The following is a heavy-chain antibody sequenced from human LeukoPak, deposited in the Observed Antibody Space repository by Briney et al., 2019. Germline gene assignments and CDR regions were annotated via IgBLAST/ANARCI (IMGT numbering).Heavy chain of an antibody. CDR1: GGSISSGLY. Sequence: SETLSLTCTVSGGSISSGLYWGWIRQSPGRRLEWIASVSSGGTTYYNPSLKSRVSISVDTSNNQFSLKLNSGTAADTAVYYCARGSKAASNDAFDIWGQGTMVTVSS. V-gene: IGHV4-39*01. D-gene: IGHD6-6*01. CDR3: ARGSKAASNDAFDI. CDR2: VSSGGTT. J-gene: IGHJ3*02.